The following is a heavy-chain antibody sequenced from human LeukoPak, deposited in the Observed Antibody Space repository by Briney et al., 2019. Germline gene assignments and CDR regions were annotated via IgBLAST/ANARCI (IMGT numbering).Heavy chain of an antibody. V-gene: IGHV3-48*01. CDR2: ISRGGNTI. CDR1: GFTFSSYT. CDR3: ARAHAGGAYNYAMDV. J-gene: IGHJ6*02. Sequence: GGSLRLSCAASGFTFSSYTVTWVRQAPGKGLEWISYISRGGNTIYYADSVKSRFTISRDNAKNSLYLQMNSLRAEDTAMYYCARAHAGGAYNYAMDVWGQGTTVTVSS. D-gene: IGHD3-10*01.